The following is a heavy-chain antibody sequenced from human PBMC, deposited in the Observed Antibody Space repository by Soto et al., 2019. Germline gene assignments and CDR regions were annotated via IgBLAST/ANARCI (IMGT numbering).Heavy chain of an antibody. CDR3: ARDDGQSRDIFDV. Sequence: EASVKVSCKASAYTFTDYYVHWVRQSPGQGLEWMGWINPNSGGTTYAEKFQGRVTMTSDTSINIVYMELSSLRSDDTAVYYCARDDGQSRDIFDVWGQGTMVTV. CDR2: INPNSGGT. V-gene: IGHV1-2*02. J-gene: IGHJ3*01. CDR1: AYTFTDYY. D-gene: IGHD2-15*01.